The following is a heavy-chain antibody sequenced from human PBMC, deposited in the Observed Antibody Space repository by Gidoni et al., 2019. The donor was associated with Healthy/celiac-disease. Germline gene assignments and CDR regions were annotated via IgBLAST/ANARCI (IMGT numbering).Heavy chain of an antibody. CDR2: ISWNSGSI. Sequence: EVQLVESGGGLVQPGRSLRLSCSASGFTFDDYAMHWVRQAPGKGLEWVSGISWNSGSIGYADSVKGRFTISRDNAKNSLYLQMNSLRAEDTALYYCAKDISGFAAPGAFDIWGQGTMVTVSS. CDR3: AKDISGFAAPGAFDI. J-gene: IGHJ3*02. D-gene: IGHD6-13*01. CDR1: GFTFDDYA. V-gene: IGHV3-9*01.